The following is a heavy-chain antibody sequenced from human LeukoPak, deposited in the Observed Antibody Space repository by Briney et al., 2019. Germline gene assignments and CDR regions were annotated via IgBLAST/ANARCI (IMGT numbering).Heavy chain of an antibody. J-gene: IGHJ2*01. CDR2: MYYNGGT. CDR1: GASISSYY. D-gene: IGHD3-22*01. CDR3: ARWSRVVVFDL. V-gene: IGHV4-59*01. Sequence: SETLSLTCTVSGASISSYYWSRIRQSPGKGLECIGYMYYNGGTNYNPSLKSRVTISIDTSKNQFSLNLSSVTAADTAVYYCARWSRVVVFDLWGRGTLVTVSS.